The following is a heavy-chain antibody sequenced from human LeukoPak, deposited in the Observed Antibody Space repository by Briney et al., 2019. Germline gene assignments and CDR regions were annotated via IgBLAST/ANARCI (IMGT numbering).Heavy chain of an antibody. CDR1: EFTFSRYA. J-gene: IGHJ6*03. CDR2: LSGSGTAT. CDR3: ANSLAIHSFLFSYMDV. V-gene: IGHV3-23*01. D-gene: IGHD2-21*01. Sequence: PGGSLRLSCEASEFTFSRYAMSWIRQAPGTGLEWVSTLSGSGTATYYADSVKGRFTTSRDNSKDTLYLQMDNLRADDTAANYCANSLAIHSFLFSYMDVWGKGTSVIVSS.